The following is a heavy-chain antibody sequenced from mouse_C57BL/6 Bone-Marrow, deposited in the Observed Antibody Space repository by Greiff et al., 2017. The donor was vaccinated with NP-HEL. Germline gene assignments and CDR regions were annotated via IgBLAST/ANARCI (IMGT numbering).Heavy chain of an antibody. CDR1: GSTFTDYY. Sequence: EVQLQQSGPVLVKPGASVKMSCKASGSTFTDYYMNWVKQSHGKSLEWIGVINPYNGGTSYNQKFKGKATLTVDKSSSTAYMELNSLTSEDSAVYYCARDDYDYFDYWGQGTTITVSS. CDR2: INPYNGGT. J-gene: IGHJ2*01. D-gene: IGHD2-4*01. CDR3: ARDDYDYFDY. V-gene: IGHV1-19*01.